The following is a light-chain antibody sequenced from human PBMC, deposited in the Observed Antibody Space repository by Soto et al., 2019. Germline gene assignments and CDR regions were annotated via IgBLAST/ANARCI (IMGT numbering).Light chain of an antibody. CDR1: SSNIGSNS. J-gene: IGLJ2*01. Sequence: QAVVPQPLSASGTPGQRVILSCSGRSSNIGSNSVIWYQQLPGAAPKLLMYSNNQRPSGVPDRFSGSKSGTSGSLAISGLQSEDEADYYCAAWDDSLNGPVFGGGTKLTVL. V-gene: IGLV1-44*01. CDR3: AAWDDSLNGPV. CDR2: SNN.